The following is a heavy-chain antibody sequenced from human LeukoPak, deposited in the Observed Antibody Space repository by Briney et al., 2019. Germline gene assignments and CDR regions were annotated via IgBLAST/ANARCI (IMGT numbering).Heavy chain of an antibody. J-gene: IGHJ4*02. D-gene: IGHD2-2*01. CDR2: IYYSGSP. Sequence: SQTLSLTCTVSGGFVSSGGYYWSWIRQHPGKGLEWLGYIYYSGSPYYNLSLKSRVTVSVDTSKNQFSLKLTSMTAADTAVYYCARGRLGRQHASFFDSWGQGTLVTVSS. V-gene: IGHV4-31*03. CDR3: ARGRLGRQHASFFDS. CDR1: GGFVSSGGYY.